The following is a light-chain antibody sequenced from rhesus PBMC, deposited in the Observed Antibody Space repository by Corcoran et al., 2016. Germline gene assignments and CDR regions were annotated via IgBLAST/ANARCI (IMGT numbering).Light chain of an antibody. Sequence: DIQMTQSPSSLSASVGDTVTITCRASQSISSWLACYQQKPGKAPKRLIEKASSLQSGVPSRFRGSGSGTDFTLTISSLQSEDFATYYCQQYSSSPFTFGPGTKLDIK. CDR1: QSISSW. J-gene: IGKJ3*01. CDR2: KAS. V-gene: IGKV1-22*01. CDR3: QQYSSSPFT.